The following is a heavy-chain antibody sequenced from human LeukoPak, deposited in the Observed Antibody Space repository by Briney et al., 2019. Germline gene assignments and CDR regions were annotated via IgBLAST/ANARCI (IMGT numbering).Heavy chain of an antibody. V-gene: IGHV4-34*01. J-gene: IGHJ6*03. Sequence: SETLSLTCAVYGGSFSGYYWSWLRQPPGKGLEWIGEINHSGSTNYNPSLKSRVTISVETSKNQFSLKLSSVPAADAAGYYCARRGGDYSSSWYLQNYYYYMDVWGKGTTVTISS. D-gene: IGHD6-13*01. CDR2: INHSGST. CDR1: GGSFSGYY. CDR3: ARRGGDYSSSWYLQNYYYYMDV.